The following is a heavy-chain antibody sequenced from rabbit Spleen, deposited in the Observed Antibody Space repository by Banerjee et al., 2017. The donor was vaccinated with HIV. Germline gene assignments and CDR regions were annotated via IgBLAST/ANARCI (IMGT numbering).Heavy chain of an antibody. CDR3: ARDSGSSFSTYGMDL. D-gene: IGHD8-1*01. CDR1: GFSFSINYH. CDR2: INTSSGNT. Sequence: QQLEESGGDLVKPGASLTVTCTASGFSFSINYHMCWVRQAPGKGLEWIACINTSSGNTVYATWAKGRFTFSKTSSTTVTLQMTSLTAADTATYFCARDSGSSFSTYGMDLWGQGTLVTVS. J-gene: IGHJ6*01. V-gene: IGHV1S40*01.